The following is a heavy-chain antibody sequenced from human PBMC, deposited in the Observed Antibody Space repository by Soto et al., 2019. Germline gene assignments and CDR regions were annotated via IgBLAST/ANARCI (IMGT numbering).Heavy chain of an antibody. J-gene: IGHJ4*02. V-gene: IGHV3-23*01. CDR2: ISGSGDNT. CDR3: AKVKTWTYLDF. Sequence: TGGSLRLSCAASGFTFSNYAMTWVRQAPGKGLEWVSSISGSGDNTYYADSVKGRFTISRDNSKNTLYVQMNSLRAEDTAVYYCAKVKTWTYLDFWGQGSLVTVYS. D-gene: IGHD5-12*01. CDR1: GFTFSNYA.